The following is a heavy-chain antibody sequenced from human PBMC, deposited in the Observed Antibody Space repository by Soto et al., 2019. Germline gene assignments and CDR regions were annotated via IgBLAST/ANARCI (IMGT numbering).Heavy chain of an antibody. Sequence: VQMLESGGGMVQPGGSLRLSCAASGFTFRSYSTNWVRQAPGKGLEWVSTISGSADSTHYADSVKGRFTISRDNSKSTLSLQMNSLRAEVTAIYYCAKSGQSSWVYIEVWGQGTTVIVSS. CDR3: AKSGQSSWVYIEV. V-gene: IGHV3-23*01. CDR1: GFTFRSYS. J-gene: IGHJ6*02. CDR2: ISGSADST. D-gene: IGHD2-2*01.